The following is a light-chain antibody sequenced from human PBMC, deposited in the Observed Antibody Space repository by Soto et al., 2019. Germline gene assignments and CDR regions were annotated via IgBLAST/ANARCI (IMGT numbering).Light chain of an antibody. J-gene: IGLJ2*01. CDR1: GSDIGAYNF. V-gene: IGLV2-8*01. CDR2: GVT. CDR3: SSYTDTIAPVV. Sequence: QSALAQPPSASGSPGQSVTISCTGSGSDIGAYNFVSWYQQHPGKAPKLMIFGVTERPSGVPDRFSGSKSGNTASLTVSGLQADDEDVYYCSSYTDTIAPVVFGGVTQLTVL.